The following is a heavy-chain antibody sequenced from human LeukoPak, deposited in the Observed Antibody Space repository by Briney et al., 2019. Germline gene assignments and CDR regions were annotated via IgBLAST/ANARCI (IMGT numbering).Heavy chain of an antibody. Sequence: ASVKDSCKASGYTFTGYYMHWVRQAPGQGLEWMGWINPNSGGTNYAQKFQGRVTMTRDTSISTAYMELSRLRSDDTAVYYCARLVFTGENYFDYWGQGTLVTVSS. CDR2: INPNSGGT. V-gene: IGHV1-2*02. D-gene: IGHD6-6*01. CDR1: GYTFTGYY. J-gene: IGHJ4*02. CDR3: ARLVFTGENYFDY.